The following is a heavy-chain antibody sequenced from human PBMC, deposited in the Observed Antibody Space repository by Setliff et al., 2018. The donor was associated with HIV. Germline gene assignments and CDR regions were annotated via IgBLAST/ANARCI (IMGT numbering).Heavy chain of an antibody. D-gene: IGHD3-22*01. CDR3: ARDLHDSSGYWSDAFGV. CDR2: IGSGDRGI. Sequence: GGSLRLSCAASGFSFGDYYMSWVRQAPGKGLEWISYIGSGDRGIYYADSVKGRFTISRDNVRNSIYLQMNSLRPEDTAVYYCARDLHDSSGYWSDAFGVWGQGTVVTVSS. J-gene: IGHJ3*01. CDR1: GFSFGDYY. V-gene: IGHV3-11*04.